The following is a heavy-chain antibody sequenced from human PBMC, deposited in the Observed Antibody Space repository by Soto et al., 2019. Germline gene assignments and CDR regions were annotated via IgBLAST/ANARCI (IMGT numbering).Heavy chain of an antibody. J-gene: IGHJ6*02. D-gene: IGHD2-15*01. CDR2: IYYRSKWFH. CDR3: ARVHCSAGTCLDGLDF. V-gene: IGHV6-1*01. CDR1: GDSVSSNGAC. Sequence: QTLSLTCVISGDSVSSNGACWNWIRQSPSRGLQWLGRIYYRSKWFHDYEASVESRMAINPDTSRNQFSLQLNYVTPEDTAVYYCARVHCSAGTCLDGLDFWGQGTTVTVSS.